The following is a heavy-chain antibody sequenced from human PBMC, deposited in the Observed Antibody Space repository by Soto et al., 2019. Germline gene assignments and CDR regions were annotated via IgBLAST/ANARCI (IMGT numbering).Heavy chain of an antibody. CDR3: ARYAGSSWFDY. D-gene: IGHD6-13*01. CDR2: INYSGRT. V-gene: IGHV4-59*01. J-gene: IGHJ4*02. CDR1: GXSISTYY. Sequence: LSLTFTVSGXSISTYYWSWIRQPPGKGLEWIGYINYSGRTNYNPSLKSRVTMSLDTSKNQFSLKLRSVTAADTALFYCARYAGSSWFDYWGQGTLVTVSS.